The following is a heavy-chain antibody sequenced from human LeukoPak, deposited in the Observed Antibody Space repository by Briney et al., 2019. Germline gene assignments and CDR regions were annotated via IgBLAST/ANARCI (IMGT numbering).Heavy chain of an antibody. CDR3: ARVYDSSGYYPHAFDI. CDR2: ISAYNGNT. V-gene: IGHV1-18*01. D-gene: IGHD3-22*01. J-gene: IGHJ3*02. Sequence: ASVKVSCKASGYTFISYGISWVRQAPGQGLEWMGWISAYNGNTNYAQKLQGRVTMTTDTSTSTAYMELRSLRSDDTAVYYCARVYDSSGYYPHAFDIWGQGTMVTVSS. CDR1: GYTFISYG.